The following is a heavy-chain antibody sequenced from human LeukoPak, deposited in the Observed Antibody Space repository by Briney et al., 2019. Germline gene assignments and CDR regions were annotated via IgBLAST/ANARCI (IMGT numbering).Heavy chain of an antibody. V-gene: IGHV3-30*02. CDR2: IRYDGSNK. CDR3: ARRLYIVRGAFDI. CDR1: GFTFSSYG. J-gene: IGHJ3*02. Sequence: GGSLRLSCAASGFTFSSYGMHWVRQAPGKGLEWVAFIRYDGSNKYYADSVKGRFTISRDNSKNTLYLQMNSLRAEDTAMYFCARRLYIVRGAFDIWGQGTMVTVSS. D-gene: IGHD2/OR15-2a*01.